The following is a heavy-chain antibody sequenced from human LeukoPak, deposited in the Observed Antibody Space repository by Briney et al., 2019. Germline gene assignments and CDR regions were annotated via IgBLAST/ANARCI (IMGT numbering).Heavy chain of an antibody. Sequence: GGSLRLSCAASGFTFSSYSMNWVRQAPGKGLEWVSYISSSSSTIYYADSVKGRFTISRDNAKNSLYLQMNSLRAEDTAVYYCARVIGQTVAGKGTAYWGQGTLVTVSS. CDR3: ARVIGQTVAGKGTAY. CDR2: ISSSSSTI. J-gene: IGHJ4*02. V-gene: IGHV3-48*04. CDR1: GFTFSSYS. D-gene: IGHD6-19*01.